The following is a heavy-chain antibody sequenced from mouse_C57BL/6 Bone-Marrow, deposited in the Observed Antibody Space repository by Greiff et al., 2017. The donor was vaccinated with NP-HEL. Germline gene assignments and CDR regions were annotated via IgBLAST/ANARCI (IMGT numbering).Heavy chain of an antibody. Sequence: QVQLQQPGAELVKPGASVKMSCKASGYTFTSYWITWVKQRPGQGLEWIGDIYPGSGSTNYNEKFKSKATLTVATSSSTAYMQLSSLTSEDSAVYYCARVPYYYGSSHYAMDYWGQGTSVTVSS. CDR1: GYTFTSYW. V-gene: IGHV1-55*01. J-gene: IGHJ4*01. CDR3: ARVPYYYGSSHYAMDY. CDR2: IYPGSGST. D-gene: IGHD1-1*01.